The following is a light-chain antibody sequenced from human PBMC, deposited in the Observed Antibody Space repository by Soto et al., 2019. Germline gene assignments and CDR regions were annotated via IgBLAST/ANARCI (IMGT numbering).Light chain of an antibody. V-gene: IGKV1-5*01. CDR2: DAS. CDR1: QSISSW. J-gene: IGKJ1*01. Sequence: DIQMTQSPSTLSASVGDRVTITCRASQSISSWLAWYQQKPGKAPKLLIYDASSLGSGVPSRFSGSGSRTEFTLTISSLQPDDFATYYCQQYNIYSPSWTFGQGTKVEIK. CDR3: QQYNIYSPSWT.